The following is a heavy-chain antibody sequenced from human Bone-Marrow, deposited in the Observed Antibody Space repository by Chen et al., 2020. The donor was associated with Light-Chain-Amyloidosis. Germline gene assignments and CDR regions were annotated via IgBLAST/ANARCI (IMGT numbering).Heavy chain of an antibody. Sequence: EVQVAESGGGLVEPGGSLRLSCAASGFTFKSYEMNWVRQAPGKGLEWVSYISSSAKTIYYADSVKGRFTISRDNAKNSLFLQMNSLRAEDTAVYYCAKTSGWSNDYWGQGTLVTVSS. D-gene: IGHD6-19*01. CDR3: AKTSGWSNDY. CDR2: ISSSAKTI. J-gene: IGHJ4*02. V-gene: IGHV3-48*03. CDR1: GFTFKSYE.